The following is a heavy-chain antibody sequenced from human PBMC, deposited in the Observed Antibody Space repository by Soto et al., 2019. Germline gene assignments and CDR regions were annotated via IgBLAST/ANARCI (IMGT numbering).Heavy chain of an antibody. V-gene: IGHV1-46*01. J-gene: IGHJ3*01. CDR3: ARTLIGNTIDL. CDR2: INPSRGSA. CDR1: GYTFFKYF. Sequence: ASVKVSCKASGYTFFKYFIHWVRQAPGQGLGWIGIINPSRGSATYGPIFQGRVSLTTDMPTSTVYMELSSLRSEDTAIYYCARTLIGNTIDLWGQGTSVTVS. D-gene: IGHD1-7*01.